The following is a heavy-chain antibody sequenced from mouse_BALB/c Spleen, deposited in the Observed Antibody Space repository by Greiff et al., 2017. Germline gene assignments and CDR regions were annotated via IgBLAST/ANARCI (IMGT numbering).Heavy chain of an antibody. CDR3: AREGSYYGSSYVNWYFDV. V-gene: IGHV2-9*02. CDR1: GFSLTSYG. Sequence: VKLQESGPGLVAPSQSLSITCTVSGFSLTSYGVHWVRQPPGKGLEWLGVIWAGGSTNYNSALMSRLSISKDNSKSQVFLKMNSLQTDDTAMYYCAREGSYYGSSYVNWYFDVWGAGTTVTVSS. J-gene: IGHJ1*01. CDR2: IWAGGST. D-gene: IGHD1-1*01.